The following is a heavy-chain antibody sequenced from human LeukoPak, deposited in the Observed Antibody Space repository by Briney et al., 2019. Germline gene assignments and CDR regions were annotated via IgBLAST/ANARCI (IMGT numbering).Heavy chain of an antibody. D-gene: IGHD1-7*01. J-gene: IGHJ6*02. V-gene: IGHV4-30-4*01. CDR2: IYYSGST. CDR1: GGSISSGDYY. CDR3: ARVPLLKELCYYGMDV. Sequence: SETLSLTCTVSGGSISSGDYYWSWIRQPPGKGLEWIGYIYYSGSTYYNPSLKSRVTISVDTSKNQFSLKLSSVTAADTAVYYCARVPLLKELCYYGMDVWGQGTTVTVSS.